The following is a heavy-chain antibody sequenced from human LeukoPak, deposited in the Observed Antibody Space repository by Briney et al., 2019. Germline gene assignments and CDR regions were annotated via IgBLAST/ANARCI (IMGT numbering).Heavy chain of an antibody. Sequence: GGSLRLSCAASEFTFSKYGMSWVRQAPGKGLEWVSSISGSGGNSQYADSVQGRFAISRDNSKNTLYLQMNSLRVEDTAMYYCARDPTGDYIGAFHFLGQGTRVTVSS. CDR2: ISGSGGNS. D-gene: IGHD4-17*01. V-gene: IGHV3-23*01. CDR1: EFTFSKYG. J-gene: IGHJ3*01. CDR3: ARDPTGDYIGAFHF.